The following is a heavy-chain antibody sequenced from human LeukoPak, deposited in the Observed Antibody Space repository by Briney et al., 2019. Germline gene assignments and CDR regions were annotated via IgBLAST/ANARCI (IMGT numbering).Heavy chain of an antibody. CDR2: IKSKTDGGTT. CDR1: GFTFSNAW. CDR3: TTRYCSSTSCFDY. Sequence: PGGSLRLSCAASGFTFSNAWMRWVRQAPGKGLEWVGRIKSKTDGGTTDYAAPVKGRFTISRDDSKNTLYLQMNSLKTEDTAVYYCTTRYCSSTSCFDYWGQGTLVTVSS. J-gene: IGHJ4*02. V-gene: IGHV3-15*01. D-gene: IGHD2-2*01.